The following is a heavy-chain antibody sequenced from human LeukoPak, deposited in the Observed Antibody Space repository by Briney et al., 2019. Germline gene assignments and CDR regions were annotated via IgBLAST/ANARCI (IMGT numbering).Heavy chain of an antibody. CDR2: ISYNGSSK. D-gene: IGHD1-26*01. J-gene: IGHJ4*02. V-gene: IGHV3-30*01. CDR1: GLSFRHYS. CDR3: ARARNGTLKY. Sequence: GRSLRLSRAASGLSFRHYSMHWVRPAPGDVSEWVAVISYNGSSKYTAESVKGRLSISRDNSRHTLYLQMNSLRPEDTAVYYCARARNGTLKYWGQGTLVMVSS.